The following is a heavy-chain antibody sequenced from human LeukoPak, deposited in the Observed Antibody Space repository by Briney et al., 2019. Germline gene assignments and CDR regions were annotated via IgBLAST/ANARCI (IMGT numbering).Heavy chain of an antibody. CDR3: ARGRLGREWQGGNYYYYYGMDV. Sequence: SETVSLTCAVYGGSFSGYYWSWIRQPPGKGLEWIGEINHSGSTNYNPSLKSRVTISVDTSKNQFSLKLSSVTAADTAVYYCARGRLGREWQGGNYYYYYGMDVWGQGTTVTVSS. CDR1: GGSFSGYY. V-gene: IGHV4-34*01. J-gene: IGHJ6*02. CDR2: INHSGST. D-gene: IGHD3-3*01.